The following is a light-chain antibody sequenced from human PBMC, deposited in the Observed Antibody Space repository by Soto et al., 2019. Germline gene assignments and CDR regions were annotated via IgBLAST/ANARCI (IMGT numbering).Light chain of an antibody. CDR1: QSIRNW. Sequence: DIQMTQSPSTLSASVGDRVTITCRASQSIRNWLAWYQDKPGKAPKLLIYGASSLESGVPSRFSGSGSGTEFTLTIGGLQPDAFATYYCQHYNAFPWPFGQGTKVEIK. CDR3: QHYNAFPWP. CDR2: GAS. J-gene: IGKJ1*01. V-gene: IGKV1-5*01.